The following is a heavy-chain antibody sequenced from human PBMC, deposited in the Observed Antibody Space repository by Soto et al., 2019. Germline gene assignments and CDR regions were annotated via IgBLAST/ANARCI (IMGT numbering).Heavy chain of an antibody. Sequence: EVQLLESGGGLVQPGGSLRLSCAASGFTFSSCAMSWVRQTPGKGLEWVSAISGSGGSTYYADSVKGRFTIARDNSKNPLYLQMNSLRAEDTAVYYCAKPPPPHSSGWYGDYWGQGTLVTVSS. V-gene: IGHV3-23*01. CDR1: GFTFSSCA. J-gene: IGHJ4*02. D-gene: IGHD6-19*01. CDR2: ISGSGGST. CDR3: AKPPPPHSSGWYGDY.